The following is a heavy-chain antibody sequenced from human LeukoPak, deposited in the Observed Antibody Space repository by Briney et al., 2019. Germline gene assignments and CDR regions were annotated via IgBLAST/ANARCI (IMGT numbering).Heavy chain of an antibody. Sequence: SETLSLTCTVSGGSISSYYWSWIRQPPGKGLEWIGYIYYSGSTNYNPSLKSRVTISVDTSKNQFSLKLSSVTAADTAVYYCARGVAVAGKRLDWYFDLWGRGTLVTVSS. J-gene: IGHJ2*01. CDR1: GGSISSYY. D-gene: IGHD6-19*01. CDR3: ARGVAVAGKRLDWYFDL. V-gene: IGHV4-59*01. CDR2: IYYSGST.